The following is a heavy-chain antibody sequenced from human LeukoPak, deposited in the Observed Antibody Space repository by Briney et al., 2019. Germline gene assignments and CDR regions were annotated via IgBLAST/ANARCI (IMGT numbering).Heavy chain of an antibody. CDR2: VSSSGTYI. Sequence: PGGSLRLSCVASGFTFSNYAMNWVRQAPGKGLEWVSSVSSSGTYIYYADTDSVKGRFTISRDNAKNSLYLQMNSLRAEDTAVYYCASGAYYYYYMDVWGKGTTVTVSS. J-gene: IGHJ6*03. V-gene: IGHV3-21*01. D-gene: IGHD3-10*01. CDR3: ASGAYYYYYMDV. CDR1: GFTFSNYA.